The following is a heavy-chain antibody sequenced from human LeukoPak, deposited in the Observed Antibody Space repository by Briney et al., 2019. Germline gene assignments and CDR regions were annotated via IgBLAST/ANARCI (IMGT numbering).Heavy chain of an antibody. CDR1: GYTFTGYY. Sequence: ASVKVSCKASGYTFTGYYMHWVRQAPGQGLEWMGWINPNSGGTNYAQMFQGRVTMTRDTSISTAYMELSRLRSDDTAVYYCARAHYYGSGSYYIGVPDDWGQGTLVTVSS. J-gene: IGHJ4*02. D-gene: IGHD3-10*01. CDR2: INPNSGGT. V-gene: IGHV1-2*02. CDR3: ARAHYYGSGSYYIGVPDD.